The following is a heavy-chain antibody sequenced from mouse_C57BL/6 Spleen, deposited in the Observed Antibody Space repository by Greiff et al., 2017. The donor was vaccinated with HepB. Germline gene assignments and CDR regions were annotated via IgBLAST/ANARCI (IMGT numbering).Heavy chain of an antibody. D-gene: IGHD4-1*01. V-gene: IGHV1-62-2*01. CDR2: FYPGSGSI. Sequence: QVQLQQSGAELVKPGASVKLSCKASGYTFTEYTIHWVKQRSGQGLEWIGWFYPGSGSIKYNEKFKDKATLTADKSSSTVYMELIRLTSEDSAVYFCARHEEGLTGTFGGAMDYWGQGTSVTVSS. CDR3: ARHEEGLTGTFGGAMDY. CDR1: GYTFTEYT. J-gene: IGHJ4*01.